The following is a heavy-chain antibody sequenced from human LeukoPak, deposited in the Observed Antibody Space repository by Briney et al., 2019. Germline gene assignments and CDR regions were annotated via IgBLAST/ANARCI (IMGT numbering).Heavy chain of an antibody. D-gene: IGHD3-22*01. CDR2: ISAYNGNT. CDR3: ASGNYYDSSGYYPWYNWFDP. V-gene: IGHV1-18*01. J-gene: IGHJ5*02. Sequence: ASVKVSCKASGYTFTSYGISWVRQAPGQGLEWMGWISAYNGNTNYAQKLQGRVTMTTDTSTSTAYMELRSLRSDDTAVYYCASGNYYDSSGYYPWYNWFDPWGQGTLVTVSS. CDR1: GYTFTSYG.